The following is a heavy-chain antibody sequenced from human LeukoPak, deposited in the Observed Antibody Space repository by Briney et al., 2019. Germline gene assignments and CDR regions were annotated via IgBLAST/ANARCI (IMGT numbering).Heavy chain of an antibody. D-gene: IGHD3-22*01. J-gene: IGHJ2*01. CDR1: GYTLTELS. V-gene: IGHV1-24*01. Sequence: ASVKVSCKVSGYTLTELSMHWVRQAPGKGLEWMGGFDPEDGETIYAQKFQGRVTMTEDTSADTAYMELSSLRSEDTAVYYCATTHYYDSSGYYPWYFDLWGRGTLVTVSS. CDR2: FDPEDGET. CDR3: ATTHYYDSSGYYPWYFDL.